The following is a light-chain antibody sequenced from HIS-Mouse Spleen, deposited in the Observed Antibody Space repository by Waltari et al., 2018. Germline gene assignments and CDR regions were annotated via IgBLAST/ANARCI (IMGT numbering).Light chain of an antibody. J-gene: IGLJ2*01. CDR3: QGWDSSSDHVV. V-gene: IGLV3-21*03. Sequence: SYVLTQPPSVSVASGKTARITCGGNHIGSKSVHWYQQKPGQAPVLVVYDDSDRPSGIPARFSGSNSGNTATLTISRVEAGDEADYYCQGWDSSSDHVVFGGGTKLTVL. CDR1: HIGSKS. CDR2: DDS.